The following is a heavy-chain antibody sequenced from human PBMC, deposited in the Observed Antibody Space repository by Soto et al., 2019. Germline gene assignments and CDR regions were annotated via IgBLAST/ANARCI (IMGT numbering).Heavy chain of an antibody. CDR3: ARRYFDRSGSNWDY. CDR1: GYSFPSYW. J-gene: IGHJ4*02. D-gene: IGHD3-22*01. CDR2: IDPSDSYT. V-gene: IGHV5-10-1*01. Sequence: PGESLKISCKGSGYSFPSYWINWVRQMPGKGLEWIGRIDPSDSYTNYSPSFQGHVTISADKSISTAYLQWSSLKASDTAMYYCARRYFDRSGSNWDYWGQGTLVTVSS.